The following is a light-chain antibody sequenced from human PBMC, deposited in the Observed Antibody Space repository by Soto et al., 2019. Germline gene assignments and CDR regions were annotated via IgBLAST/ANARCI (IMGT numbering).Light chain of an antibody. CDR3: QYYGSSHSNT. J-gene: IGKJ5*01. CDR1: QSVSSN. CDR2: GAS. V-gene: IGKV3-20*01. Sequence: EIVMTQSPATLSVSPGERATLSCRASQSVSSNLAWYQQKPGQAPRLLIYGASTRATGTPDRFSGSGSGTDFTLTINRVEPEDFAVYYCQYYGSSHSNTFGQGTRLEIK.